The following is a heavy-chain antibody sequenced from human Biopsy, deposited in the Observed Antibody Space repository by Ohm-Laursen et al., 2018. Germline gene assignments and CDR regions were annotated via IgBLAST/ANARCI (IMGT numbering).Heavy chain of an antibody. J-gene: IGHJ6*02. Sequence: TLSLTCIVSGGAISSDYWSWIRQTPGKGLEWIGYIYYSGSTNYNPSLKSRVNISVDTSKNQFSLRLNSVTAADTAVYYCARATNSTGWPYYYFYGMDVWGQGTTVTVSS. CDR2: IYYSGST. V-gene: IGHV4-59*01. CDR1: GGAISSDY. D-gene: IGHD2/OR15-2a*01. CDR3: ARATNSTGWPYYYFYGMDV.